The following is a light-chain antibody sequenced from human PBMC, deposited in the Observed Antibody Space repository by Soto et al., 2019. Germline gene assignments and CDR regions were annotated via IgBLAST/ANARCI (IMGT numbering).Light chain of an antibody. CDR1: QSISSH. CDR2: AAF. J-gene: IGKJ1*01. CDR3: QQSYSTTRT. V-gene: IGKV1-39*01. Sequence: DIQMTQSPSSRSASVGDRVTITCRASQSISSHLNWYQQKPGKAPKLLIYAAFSLQSGVRSRFSGSGAGPDFTLTISSLQPEDVATAYCQQSYSTTRTFGQGTKVDIK.